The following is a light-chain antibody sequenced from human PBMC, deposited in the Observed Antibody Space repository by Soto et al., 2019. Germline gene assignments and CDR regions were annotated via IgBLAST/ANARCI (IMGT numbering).Light chain of an antibody. V-gene: IGLV2-14*01. Sequence: QSVLTHPASLSGSPGQSIAISCTGTTSDVGGYNYVSWYQQHPGKVPKLLIHEVSNRPSGVSNRFSGSKSGNTASLTISGLQAEDEADYYCLSKTSTISYVFGTGTKVTVL. CDR2: EVS. CDR3: LSKTSTISYV. CDR1: TSDVGGYNY. J-gene: IGLJ1*01.